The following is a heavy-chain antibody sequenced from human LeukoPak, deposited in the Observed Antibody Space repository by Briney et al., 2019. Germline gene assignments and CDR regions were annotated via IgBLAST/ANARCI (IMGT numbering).Heavy chain of an antibody. CDR1: GDSVSSSSYS. Sequence: SETLSLTRTASGDSVSSSSYSWGWIRQPPGKGLEWIGSIYYSGSTYYNPSLKSRVTISVDTSKNQFSLKLSSVTAADTAVYYCARHLLHFYDSSGYYSWGQGTLVTVSS. D-gene: IGHD3-22*01. CDR3: ARHLLHFYDSSGYYS. V-gene: IGHV4-39*01. CDR2: IYYSGST. J-gene: IGHJ4*02.